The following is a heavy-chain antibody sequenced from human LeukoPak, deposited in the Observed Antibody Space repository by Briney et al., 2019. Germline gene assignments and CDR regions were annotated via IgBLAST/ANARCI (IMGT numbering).Heavy chain of an antibody. D-gene: IGHD3-10*01. CDR3: ARGGLTMVRGVIIGYFDY. Sequence: ASVKVSCKASGYTFTGYYMHWVRQAPGQGLEWMGWINPNSGGTNYAQKFQGRVTMTRDTSISTAYMELSRLRSDDTAVYYCARGGLTMVRGVIIGYFDYWGQGTLVTVSS. V-gene: IGHV1-2*02. CDR2: INPNSGGT. CDR1: GYTFTGYY. J-gene: IGHJ4*02.